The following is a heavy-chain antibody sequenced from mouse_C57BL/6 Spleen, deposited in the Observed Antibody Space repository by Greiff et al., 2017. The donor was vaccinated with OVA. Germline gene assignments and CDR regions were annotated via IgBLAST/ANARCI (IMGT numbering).Heavy chain of an antibody. D-gene: IGHD1-1*01. CDR3: TRDHYYGIFDY. Sequence: EVMLVESGEGLVKPGGSLKLSCAASGFTFSSYAMSWVRQTPEKRLEWVAYISSGGDYIYYADTVKGRFTISRDNARNTLYLQMSSLKSEDTAMYYCTRDHYYGIFDYWGQGTTLTVSS. J-gene: IGHJ2*01. V-gene: IGHV5-9-1*02. CDR1: GFTFSSYA. CDR2: ISSGGDYI.